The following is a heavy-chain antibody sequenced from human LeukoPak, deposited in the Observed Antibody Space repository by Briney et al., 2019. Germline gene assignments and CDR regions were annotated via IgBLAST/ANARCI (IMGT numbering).Heavy chain of an antibody. J-gene: IGHJ4*02. D-gene: IGHD6-19*01. V-gene: IGHV3-74*01. CDR2: VNNDRSST. CDR1: GFSFSSYW. CDR3: ARSSYPYYFDY. Sequence: QPGGSLRLSCGASGFSFSSYWMHWVRQAPGKGLMWVSRVNNDRSSTTYADSVEGRFTISRDNARNTLYLQMNSLRAEDTAVYYCARSSYPYYFDYWGQGTLVTVSS.